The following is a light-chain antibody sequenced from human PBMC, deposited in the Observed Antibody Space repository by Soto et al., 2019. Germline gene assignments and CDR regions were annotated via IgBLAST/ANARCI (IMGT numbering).Light chain of an antibody. Sequence: QSALTQPPSASGSPGQSVTISCTGTSSDVGGYNYVSWYQQHPGKAPKLMIYEVSNRPSGVSNRFSGSKSANTASLTISGLQAEDEADYYCSSYTSSSTLVFGGGTKLTVL. CDR3: SSYTSSSTLV. V-gene: IGLV2-14*01. CDR2: EVS. J-gene: IGLJ3*02. CDR1: SSDVGGYNY.